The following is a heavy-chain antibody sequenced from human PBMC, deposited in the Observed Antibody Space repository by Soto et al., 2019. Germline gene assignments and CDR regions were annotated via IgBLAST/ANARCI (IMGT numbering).Heavy chain of an antibody. D-gene: IGHD2-2*01. CDR1: GYTFTNYA. CDR3: ARENPGYCISTSCPEGYYYYGMDV. V-gene: IGHV1-3*01. J-gene: IGHJ6*02. CDR2: INAGNGNT. Sequence: GASVKVSCKASGYTFTNYAIHWVRQAPGQRLEWKGWINAGNGNTKYSQKFQGRVTITRDTSASTAYMELSSLRSEDTAVYYCARENPGYCISTSCPEGYYYYGMDVWGQGTTVTVSS.